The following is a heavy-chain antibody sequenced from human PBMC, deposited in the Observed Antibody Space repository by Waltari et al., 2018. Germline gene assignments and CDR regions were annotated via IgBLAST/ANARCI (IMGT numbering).Heavy chain of an antibody. J-gene: IGHJ4*02. V-gene: IGHV1-2*02. CDR3: ARDRWGESHGYGY. CDR1: GYTFTVYY. D-gene: IGHD7-27*01. Sequence: QVQLVQSGVEVKKPGASVRVSCQASGYTFTVYYLHWIRPAPGQGPEWMGWINPNNGATHYAQKFQGRVTMTRDTSINTAYLEVTSDDTAVYFCARDRWGESHGYGYWGRGTLVTVSS. CDR2: INPNNGAT.